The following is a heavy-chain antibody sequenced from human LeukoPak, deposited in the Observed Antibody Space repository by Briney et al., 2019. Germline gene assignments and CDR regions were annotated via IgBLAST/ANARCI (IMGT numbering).Heavy chain of an antibody. Sequence: SETLSLTCTVSGDSISPFCWTWIRQPPGKGLEWIGNIYYSGSTSYNPSLKSRVTISLDTSKNQFSLRLTSVTAADTAVYYCARGSTRNFYVSSAGFDFWGQGTLLTVSS. CDR3: ARGSTRNFYVSSAGFDF. CDR1: GDSISPFC. D-gene: IGHD3-22*01. J-gene: IGHJ4*02. CDR2: IYYSGST. V-gene: IGHV4-59*01.